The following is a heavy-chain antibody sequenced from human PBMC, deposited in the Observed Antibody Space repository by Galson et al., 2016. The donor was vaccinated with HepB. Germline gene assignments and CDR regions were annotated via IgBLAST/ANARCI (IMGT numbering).Heavy chain of an antibody. D-gene: IGHD3-3*01. CDR3: ARGHYDFWSGPSRRAFDI. CDR2: ISSSSRYI. Sequence: SLRLSCAASGFSFSSYGMNWVRQAPGKGLEWVSSISSSSRYIYYADSLKGRFTISRDNAKNSLYLQMTSLRAEDTAVYYCARGHYDFWSGPSRRAFDIWGQGTMVTVSS. J-gene: IGHJ3*02. V-gene: IGHV3-21*01. CDR1: GFSFSSYG.